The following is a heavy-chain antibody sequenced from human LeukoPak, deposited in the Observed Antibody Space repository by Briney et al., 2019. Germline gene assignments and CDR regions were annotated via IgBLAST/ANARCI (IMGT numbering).Heavy chain of an antibody. CDR2: INPHSGGT. CDR1: GYTFTGYY. D-gene: IGHD2-8*01. J-gene: IGHJ4*02. CDR3: ARDGPNGGSLGY. Sequence: GASVKVSCKASGYTFTGYYMHWVRQAPGQGLEWMGWINPHSGGTNYAQKFQGRVAMTRDTSISTAYMELSRLRSDDTAVYYCARDGPNGGSLGYWGQGTLVTVSS. V-gene: IGHV1-2*02.